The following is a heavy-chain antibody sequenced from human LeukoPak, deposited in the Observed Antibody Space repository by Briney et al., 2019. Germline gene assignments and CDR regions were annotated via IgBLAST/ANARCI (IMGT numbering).Heavy chain of an antibody. J-gene: IGHJ4*02. V-gene: IGHV4-31*03. CDR3: ARERSGYYSYYFDY. D-gene: IGHD3-3*01. CDR2: IAESGTT. CDR1: GGSITSGGYY. Sequence: SETLSLTCTVSGGSITSGGYYWSWIRQHPGQGREWIGHIAESGTTYYTPSLKSRVTISVDTSKNQFSLKLSSVTAADTAVYYCARERSGYYSYYFDYWGQGTLVTVSS.